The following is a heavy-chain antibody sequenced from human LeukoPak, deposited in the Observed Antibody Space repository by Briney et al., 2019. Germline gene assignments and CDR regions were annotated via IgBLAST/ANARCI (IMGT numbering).Heavy chain of an antibody. Sequence: QSGGSLRLSCAASGFTFSSYGMHWVRQAPGKGLEWVANIKQDGSEKYYVDSVKGRFTISRDNAKNSLYLQMNSLRAEDTAVYYCARDPYSSGWPSYYYYGMDVWGQGTTVTVSS. V-gene: IGHV3-7*01. D-gene: IGHD6-19*01. CDR2: IKQDGSEK. CDR3: ARDPYSSGWPSYYYYGMDV. CDR1: GFTFSSYG. J-gene: IGHJ6*02.